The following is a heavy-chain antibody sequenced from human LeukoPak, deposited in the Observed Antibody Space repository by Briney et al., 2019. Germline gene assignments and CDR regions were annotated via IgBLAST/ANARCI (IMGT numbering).Heavy chain of an antibody. V-gene: IGHV1-18*01. CDR3: AREGGGRIQLWLKYFDY. CDR1: GYTFTSYG. D-gene: IGHD5-18*01. J-gene: IGHJ4*02. CDR2: ISAYNGNT. Sequence: ASVKVSCKASGYTFTSYGISWVRQAPGQGLEWMGWISAYNGNTNYAQKLQGRVTMTTDTSTSTAYMELRSLRSDDTAVYYCAREGGGRIQLWLKYFDYWGQGTLVTVSS.